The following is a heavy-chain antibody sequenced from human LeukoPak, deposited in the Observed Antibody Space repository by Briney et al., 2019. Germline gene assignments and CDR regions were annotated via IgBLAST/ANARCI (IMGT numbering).Heavy chain of an antibody. V-gene: IGHV3-64*04. Sequence: GGSLRLSCSASGFTFSSYPMHWVRQAPGEGLEYVSAINSNGDSTYYADSVKGRFTISRDNSKNTLYLQMDSLRAEDTAVYHCARDSGSYLQPTDYWGQGTLVTVSS. CDR3: ARDSGSYLQPTDY. CDR2: INSNGDST. D-gene: IGHD1-26*01. J-gene: IGHJ4*02. CDR1: GFTFSSYP.